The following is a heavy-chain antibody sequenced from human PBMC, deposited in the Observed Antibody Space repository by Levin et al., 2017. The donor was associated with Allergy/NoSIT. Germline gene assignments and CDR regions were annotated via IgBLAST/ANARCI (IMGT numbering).Heavy chain of an antibody. CDR3: ARGSDCTNGVCYPMWFDP. Sequence: GESLRLSCAASGFTFSSYDMHWVRQATGKGLEWVSAIGTAGDTYYPGSVKGRFTISRENAKNSLYLQMNSLRAGDTAVYYCARGSDCTNGVCYPMWFDPWGQGTLVTVSS. CDR2: IGTAGDT. D-gene: IGHD2-8*01. J-gene: IGHJ5*02. V-gene: IGHV3-13*01. CDR1: GFTFSSYD.